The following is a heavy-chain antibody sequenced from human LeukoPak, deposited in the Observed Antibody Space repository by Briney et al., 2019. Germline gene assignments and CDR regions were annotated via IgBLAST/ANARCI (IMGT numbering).Heavy chain of an antibody. V-gene: IGHV4-34*01. Sequence: PSETLSLTCAVYGGSFSGYYWSWIRQPPGKGLEWIGEINHSGSTNYNPSLKSRVTISVDTSKNQFSLKLSSVTAADTAVYYCARVGAAAGTRALDYWGQGTLVTVSS. J-gene: IGHJ4*02. CDR1: GGSFSGYY. CDR3: ARVGAAAGTRALDY. CDR2: INHSGST. D-gene: IGHD6-13*01.